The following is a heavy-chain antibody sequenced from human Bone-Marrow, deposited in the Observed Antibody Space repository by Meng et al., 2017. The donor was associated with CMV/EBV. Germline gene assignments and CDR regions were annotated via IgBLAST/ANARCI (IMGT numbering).Heavy chain of an antibody. V-gene: IGHV1-2*02. CDR2: INPNRGGT. CDR1: GYTSTLYY. J-gene: IGHJ6*02. D-gene: IGHD6-6*01. Sequence: ASVKVSCKADGYTSTLYYIHWVRQAPGQGLEWMGWINPNRGGTNYAQKFQGRVTMTRDTSISTAYMELSRLRSDDTAVYYCAREYSSSLYYYYYGMDVWGQGTTVTVSS. CDR3: AREYSSSLYYYYYGMDV.